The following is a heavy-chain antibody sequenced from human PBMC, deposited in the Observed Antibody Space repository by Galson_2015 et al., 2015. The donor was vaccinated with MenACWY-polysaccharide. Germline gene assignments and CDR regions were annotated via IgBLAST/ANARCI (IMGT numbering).Heavy chain of an antibody. J-gene: IGHJ4*02. D-gene: IGHD3-10*01. CDR3: AHRHKARELLSLYFDY. Sequence: PALVKPTQTLTLTCTFSGFSLSTSAVGVGWIRQPPGKALEWLALIYWDDDKRYSPSLKSRLSISKDTSKNQVVLTMTNMDPVDTGTYYCAHRHKARELLSLYFDYWGQGSLVTVSS. V-gene: IGHV2-5*02. CDR1: GFSLSTSAVG. CDR2: IYWDDDK.